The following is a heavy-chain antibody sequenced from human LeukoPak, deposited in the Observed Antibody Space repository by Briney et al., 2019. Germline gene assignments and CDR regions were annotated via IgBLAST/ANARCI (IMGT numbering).Heavy chain of an antibody. CDR3: AKDGYNYDSSGHFDY. J-gene: IGHJ4*02. CDR1: GFTFSTYA. Sequence: GGSLRLSCAASGFTFSTYAMRWVRQPPGKGLEWVSAISGSGGATYHADADSVKGRFIISRDNSKNTLYLQINSLRVEDTAVYYCAKDGYNYDSSGHFDYWGQGTLVTVSS. CDR2: ISGSGGAT. D-gene: IGHD3-22*01. V-gene: IGHV3-23*01.